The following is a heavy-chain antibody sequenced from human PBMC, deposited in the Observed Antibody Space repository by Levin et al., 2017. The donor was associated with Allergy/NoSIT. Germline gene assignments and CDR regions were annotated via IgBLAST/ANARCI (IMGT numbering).Heavy chain of an antibody. Sequence: GGSLRLSCVVSGFTFSDPYMSWIRQAPGKGLEYISYISGSGTDIQYADSVKGRFTSSRDNAKNSLYLQMNSLRAEDTAIYYCATTARAPDCRGQGTLVTVSS. CDR3: ATTARAPDC. D-gene: IGHD1-14*01. CDR2: ISGSGTDI. J-gene: IGHJ4*02. V-gene: IGHV3-11*01. CDR1: GFTFSDPY.